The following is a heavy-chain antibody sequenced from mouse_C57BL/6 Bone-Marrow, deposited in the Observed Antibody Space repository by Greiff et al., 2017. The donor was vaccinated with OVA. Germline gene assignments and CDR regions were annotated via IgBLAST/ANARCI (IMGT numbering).Heavy chain of an antibody. CDR2: IYPRSGNT. V-gene: IGHV1-81*01. CDR1: GYTFTSYG. D-gene: IGHD2-2*01. CDR3: ARRYGYDVAY. Sequence: VQLQESGAELARPGASVKLSCKASGYTFTSYGISWVKQRTGQGLEWIGEIYPRSGNTYYNEKFKGKATLTADKSSSTAYMELRSLTSEDSAVYFCARRYGYDVAYWGQGTLVTVSA. J-gene: IGHJ3*01.